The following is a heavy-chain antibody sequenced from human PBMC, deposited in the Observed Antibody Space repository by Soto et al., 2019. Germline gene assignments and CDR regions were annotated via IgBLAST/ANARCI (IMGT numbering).Heavy chain of an antibody. Sequence: EVQLVESGGGLVQPGGSLRLSCAASGFTFSSYSMNWVRQAPGKGLEWVSYISSRSSTIYYADSVKGRFTISRDNAKNSLYLQMNSLRAEDTAVYYCARDYYGSGSYPYYWGQGTLVTVSP. CDR2: ISSRSSTI. V-gene: IGHV3-48*01. CDR1: GFTFSSYS. D-gene: IGHD3-10*01. CDR3: ARDYYGSGSYPYY. J-gene: IGHJ4*02.